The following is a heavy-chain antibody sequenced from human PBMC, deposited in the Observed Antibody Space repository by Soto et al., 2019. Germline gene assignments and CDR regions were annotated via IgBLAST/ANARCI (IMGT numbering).Heavy chain of an antibody. V-gene: IGHV3-23*01. CDR2: ITDNGGST. Sequence: PGGSLRLSCDPSGFTFSRDGMSWVRQAPGKGLEWVSLITDNGGSTYYADSVKGRFTISRDNTKNTLFLQMDSLRAEDTAVYYCAKERATTTAFDYWGQGALVTVSS. D-gene: IGHD4-17*01. J-gene: IGHJ4*02. CDR1: GFTFSRDG. CDR3: AKERATTTAFDY.